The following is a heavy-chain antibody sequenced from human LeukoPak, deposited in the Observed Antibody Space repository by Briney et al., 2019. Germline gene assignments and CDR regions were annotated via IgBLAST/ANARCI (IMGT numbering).Heavy chain of an antibody. Sequence: SETLSLTCTVSGVSISSYYWSWIRQPPGKGLEWIGYIYYSGSTNYNPSLKSRVTISVDTSKNQFSLKLSSVTAADTAGYYCASTYYDFWSGYHGVNWFDPWGQGTLVTVSS. CDR2: IYYSGST. CDR3: ASTYYDFWSGYHGVNWFDP. J-gene: IGHJ5*02. D-gene: IGHD3-3*01. CDR1: GVSISSYY. V-gene: IGHV4-59*01.